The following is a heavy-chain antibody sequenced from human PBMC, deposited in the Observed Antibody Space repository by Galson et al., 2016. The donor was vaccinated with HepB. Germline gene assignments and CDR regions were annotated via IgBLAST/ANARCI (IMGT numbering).Heavy chain of an antibody. D-gene: IGHD5-24*01. Sequence: SETLSLTCTVSGGSISGSSYYWGWIRQSPGKGLEWIGSIFYTGSTHHSPSLKSRITTSVDTSKNQFTLKLSSLTAADTAVYYCARHVIDGYSHYFDYWGQGTLVTVSS. J-gene: IGHJ4*02. CDR2: IFYTGST. CDR1: GGSISGSSYY. V-gene: IGHV4-39*01. CDR3: ARHVIDGYSHYFDY.